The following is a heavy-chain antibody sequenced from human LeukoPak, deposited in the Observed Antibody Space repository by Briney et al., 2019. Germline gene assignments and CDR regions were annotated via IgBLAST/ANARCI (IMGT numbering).Heavy chain of an antibody. V-gene: IGHV3-48*03. D-gene: IGHD6-19*01. Sequence: GGSLRLSCAASGFTFSSYIMNWVRHYPAKGLEWVSNISPNGGTKYYAGSVKGRFTISRDNAKNSLYLQMNSLRAEDTGVYFCSKLAVASADSWGQGTLVTVSS. CDR2: ISPNGGTK. CDR1: GFTFSSYI. J-gene: IGHJ4*02. CDR3: SKLAVASADS.